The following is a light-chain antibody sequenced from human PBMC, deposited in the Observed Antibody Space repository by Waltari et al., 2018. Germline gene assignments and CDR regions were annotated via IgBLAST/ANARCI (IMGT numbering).Light chain of an antibody. Sequence: DIQMTQSPSSLSASVGDRVTITCRASQSISSDLNWYQQKPGKAPKLLIYAASSLQSGVPSRFSGSGSGTDFTLTISSLQPEDFATYYCQQSYRTPRTFGQGTKVEI. CDR3: QQSYRTPRT. CDR1: QSISSD. CDR2: AAS. J-gene: IGKJ1*01. V-gene: IGKV1-39*01.